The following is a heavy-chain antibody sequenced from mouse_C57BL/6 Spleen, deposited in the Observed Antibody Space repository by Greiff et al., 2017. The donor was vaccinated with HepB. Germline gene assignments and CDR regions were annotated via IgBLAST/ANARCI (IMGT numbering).Heavy chain of an antibody. Sequence: EVQGVESGGDLVKPGGSLKLSCAASGFTFSSYGMSWVRQTPDKRLEWVATISSGGSYTYYPDSVKGRFTISRDNAKNTLYLQMSSLKSEDTAMYYCARHGGTTVYYAMDYWGQGTSVTVSS. CDR2: ISSGGSYT. D-gene: IGHD1-1*01. CDR3: ARHGGTTVYYAMDY. CDR1: GFTFSSYG. J-gene: IGHJ4*01. V-gene: IGHV5-6*01.